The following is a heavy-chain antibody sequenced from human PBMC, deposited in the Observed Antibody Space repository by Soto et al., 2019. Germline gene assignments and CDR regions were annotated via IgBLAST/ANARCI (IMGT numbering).Heavy chain of an antibody. V-gene: IGHV1-2*04. CDR3: ARGDSTDCSNGVCSFFYNHDMDV. J-gene: IGHJ6*02. D-gene: IGHD2-8*01. Sequence: GASVKVSCKASGYSFTDYHIHWVRQAPGQGLEWLGRINPKSGGTSTAQKFQGWVTMTTDTSISTASMELTRLTSDYTAIYYCARGDSTDCSNGVCSFFYNHDMDVWGQGTTVTV. CDR2: INPKSGGT. CDR1: GYSFTDYH.